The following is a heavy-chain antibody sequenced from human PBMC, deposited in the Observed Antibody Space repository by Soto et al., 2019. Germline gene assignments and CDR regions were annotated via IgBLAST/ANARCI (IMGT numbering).Heavy chain of an antibody. D-gene: IGHD3-10*01. J-gene: IGHJ3*02. CDR2: ISAYNGNT. CDR1: GYTFTSYS. CDR3: ASDIQGANDAFEI. Sequence: ASVKVSCKASGYTFTSYSISWVRQAPGQGLEWMGWISAYNGNTNYAQKLQGRVTMTTDTSTSTAYMELRSLRSDDTAVYYCASDIQGANDAFEIWGHARMVTVPS. V-gene: IGHV1-18*01.